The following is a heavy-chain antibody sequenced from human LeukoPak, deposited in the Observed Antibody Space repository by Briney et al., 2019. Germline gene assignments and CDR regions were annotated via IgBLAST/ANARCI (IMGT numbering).Heavy chain of an antibody. D-gene: IGHD3-22*01. V-gene: IGHV3-53*01. CDR3: AKDRDYYDSSGWDY. CDR2: IYSGGST. CDR1: GFTVSSNY. J-gene: IGHJ4*02. Sequence: PGGSLRLSCAASGFTVSSNYMSWVRQAPGKGLEWVSVIYSGGSTYYADSVKGRFTISRDNSKNTLYLQMNSLRAEDTAVYYCAKDRDYYDSSGWDYWGQGTLVTVSS.